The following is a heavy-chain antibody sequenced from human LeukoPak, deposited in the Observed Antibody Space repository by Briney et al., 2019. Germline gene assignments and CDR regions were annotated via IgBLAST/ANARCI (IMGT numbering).Heavy chain of an antibody. D-gene: IGHD6-19*01. CDR3: ARSYRSGWYYFDY. CDR2: IWYDVSKK. J-gene: IGHJ4*02. CDR1: GFTFSRYG. Sequence: PGRSLRLSCAASGFTFSRYGMHWVRQAPGKGLEWVAVIWYDVSKKYYEDSVKGRFTISRDNSKNTLYLQVNSLRADDTAVYYCARSYRSGWYYFDYWGQGTLVIVSS. V-gene: IGHV3-33*01.